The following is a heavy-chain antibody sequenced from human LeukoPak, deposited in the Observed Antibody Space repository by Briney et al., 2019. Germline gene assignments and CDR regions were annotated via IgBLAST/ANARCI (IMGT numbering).Heavy chain of an antibody. CDR2: IRSKAYGGTT. CDR1: GFTFGDYA. V-gene: IGHV3-49*03. CDR3: TRAAVRITIFGVDLGWFDP. Sequence: GGSLRLSCTASGFTFGDYAMSWFRQAPGKGLEWVGFIRSKAYGGTTEYAASVKGRFTISRDDSKSIAYLQMNSLKTEDTAVYYCTRAAVRITIFGVDLGWFDPWGQGTLVTVSS. J-gene: IGHJ5*02. D-gene: IGHD3-3*01.